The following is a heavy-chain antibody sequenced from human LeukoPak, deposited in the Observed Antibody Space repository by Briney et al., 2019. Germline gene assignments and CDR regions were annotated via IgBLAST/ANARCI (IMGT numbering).Heavy chain of an antibody. CDR3: ATTNRYGGGDRHFDH. J-gene: IGHJ4*02. CDR2: ISNIGST. V-gene: IGHV4-59*01. D-gene: IGHD3-16*01. CDR1: GASISNYY. Sequence: PSETLSLTCTVSGASISNYYWSWIRQPPGKGLEWIGYISNIGSTFYNPSLKSRVTISVDSSKSQFSLKLNSVITADTAVYYCATTNRYGGGDRHFDHWGQGTLVTVSS.